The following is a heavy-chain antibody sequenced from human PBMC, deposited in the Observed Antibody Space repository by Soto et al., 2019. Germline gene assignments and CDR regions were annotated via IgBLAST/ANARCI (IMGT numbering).Heavy chain of an antibody. CDR2: ISYDGSNK. Sequence: GGSLRLSCAASGFTFSSYGMHWVRQAPGKGLEWVAVISYDGSNKYYADSVKGRFTISRDNSKNTLYLQMNSLRAEDTAVYYCAKDRRILWFGELYYYGMDVWGQGTTVTVSS. CDR3: AKDRRILWFGELYYYGMDV. D-gene: IGHD3-10*01. CDR1: GFTFSSYG. J-gene: IGHJ6*02. V-gene: IGHV3-30*18.